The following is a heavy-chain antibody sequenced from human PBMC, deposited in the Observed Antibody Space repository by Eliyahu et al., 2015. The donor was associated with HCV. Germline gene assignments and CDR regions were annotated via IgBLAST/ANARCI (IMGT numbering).Heavy chain of an antibody. CDR3: AKESYNYDFWSGYLFDY. V-gene: IGHV3-30*18. D-gene: IGHD3-3*01. CDR1: GFTFSSYG. Sequence: QVQLVESGGGVVQPGRSLRLSCAASGFTFSSYGMHWVRQAPGKGLEWVAVISYDGSNKYYADSVKGRFTISRDNSKNTLYLQMNSLRAEDTAVYYCAKESYNYDFWSGYLFDYWGQGTLVTVSS. J-gene: IGHJ4*02. CDR2: ISYDGSNK.